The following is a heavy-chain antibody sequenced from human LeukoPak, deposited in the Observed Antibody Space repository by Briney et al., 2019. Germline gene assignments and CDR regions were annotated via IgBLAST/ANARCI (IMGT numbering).Heavy chain of an antibody. CDR3: ARDWLAVAGPNWFDP. J-gene: IGHJ5*02. CDR2: MYHSGST. D-gene: IGHD6-19*01. V-gene: IGHV4-38-2*02. Sequence: PSETLSLTCSVSGYSISSAYYWGWIRQPPGKGLEWIGTMYHSGSTYYNPSLKSRVTISVDTSKNQFSLRLSSVTAADTAVYYCARDWLAVAGPNWFDPWGQGTLVTVSS. CDR1: GYSISSAYY.